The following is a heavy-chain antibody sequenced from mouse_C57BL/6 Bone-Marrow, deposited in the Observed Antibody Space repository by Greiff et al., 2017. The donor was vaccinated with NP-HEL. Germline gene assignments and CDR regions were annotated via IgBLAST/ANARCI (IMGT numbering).Heavy chain of an antibody. CDR2: ISSGGDYI. D-gene: IGHD1-1*01. J-gene: IGHJ1*03. Sequence: EVKLVESGEGLVKPGGSLKLSCAASGFTFSSYAMSWVRQTPEKRLEWVAYISSGGDYIYYADTVKGRFTISRDNARNTLYLQMSSLKSEDTAMYYCTRAPLITTVVAHWYFDVWGTGTTVTVSS. CDR1: GFTFSSYA. V-gene: IGHV5-9-1*02. CDR3: TRAPLITTVVAHWYFDV.